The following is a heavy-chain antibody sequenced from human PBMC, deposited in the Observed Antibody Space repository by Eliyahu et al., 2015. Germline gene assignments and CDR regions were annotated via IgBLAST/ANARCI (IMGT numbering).Heavy chain of an antibody. CDR2: IYPRWGT. CDR1: GGSISSFY. J-gene: IGHJ3*02. Sequence: QVQLQESGPGLVKPSETLSLTCTVSGGSISSFYWSWIRQPPGKGLEWIGYIYPRWGTNYNPSLKSRVTIPVDTSKKQFSLKLTSVTAADTAVYYCARHIPYSSGWPPPNDAFDIWGQGTMVTVSS. V-gene: IGHV4-4*09. CDR3: ARHIPYSSGWPPPNDAFDI. D-gene: IGHD6-19*01.